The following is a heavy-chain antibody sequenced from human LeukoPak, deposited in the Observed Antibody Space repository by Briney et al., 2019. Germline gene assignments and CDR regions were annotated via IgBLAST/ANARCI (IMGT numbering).Heavy chain of an antibody. V-gene: IGHV3-30*18. CDR3: AKDGSSSWYSRFDP. CDR2: ISYDGSNK. J-gene: IGHJ5*02. D-gene: IGHD6-13*01. CDR1: GFTFSSYG. Sequence: PGGSLRLSCAASGFTFSSYGMHWVRQAPGKGLEWVAVISYDGSNKYYADPVKGRFTISRDNSKNTLYLQMNSLRAEDTAVYYCAKDGSSSWYSRFDPWGQGTLVTVSS.